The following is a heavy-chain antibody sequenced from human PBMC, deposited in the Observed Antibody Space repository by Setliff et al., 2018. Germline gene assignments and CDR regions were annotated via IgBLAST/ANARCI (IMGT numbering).Heavy chain of an antibody. J-gene: IGHJ6*02. D-gene: IGHD3-16*01. Sequence: PGGSLRLSCAASGFTFVESAMHWVRQAPGQGLEWVSGISWNSGRTGYADSVNGRFTIARDNAKNSLYLQMNSLRAEDTALYYCAKAIGAHPQSAPTYYGMDVWGQGTTVTVSS. CDR1: GFTFVESA. V-gene: IGHV3-9*01. CDR2: ISWNSGRT. CDR3: AKAIGAHPQSAPTYYGMDV.